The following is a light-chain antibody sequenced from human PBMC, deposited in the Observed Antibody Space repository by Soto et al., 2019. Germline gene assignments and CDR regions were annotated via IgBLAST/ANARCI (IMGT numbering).Light chain of an antibody. J-gene: IGKJ2*01. CDR2: LGS. Sequence: DIVMTQSPLSLPVTPGEPGSISCRSSQSLLHSNGYNYLDWYLQKPGQSPQLLIYLGSNRASGVPDRFSGSGSGTDFTLKISRVEAEDVRVYYCMQALQTPNTFGQGTKLEIK. V-gene: IGKV2-28*01. CDR3: MQALQTPNT. CDR1: QSLLHSNGYNY.